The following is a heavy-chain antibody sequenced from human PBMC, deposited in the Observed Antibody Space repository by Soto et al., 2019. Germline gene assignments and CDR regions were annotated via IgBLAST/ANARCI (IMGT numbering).Heavy chain of an antibody. V-gene: IGHV1-46*02. CDR3: AGEARVGTTAGLFAY. Sequence: QVQLVQSGAEVKKPGASLKVSCKASGYTFNNYYIHWVRQAPAQGLEWMGMITPAGGSTTYAQNFQGRVTLTRDTSTSEVYMELRRLRSDDTATYFCAGEARVGTTAGLFAYWGQGTLVTVSS. J-gene: IGHJ4*01. D-gene: IGHD1-1*01. CDR1: GYTFNNYY. CDR2: ITPAGGST.